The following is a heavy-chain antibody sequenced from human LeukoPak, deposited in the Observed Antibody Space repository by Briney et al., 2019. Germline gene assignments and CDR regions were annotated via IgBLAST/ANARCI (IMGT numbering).Heavy chain of an antibody. J-gene: IGHJ5*02. D-gene: IGHD6-13*01. V-gene: IGHV4-34*01. CDR1: GGSFRGYY. CDR2: INHSGST. CDR3: ARGQSIAAAGTIWFDP. Sequence: SETLSLTCAVYGGSFRGYYWSWIRQPPGKGLEWIGEINHSGSTNYNPSLKSRVTISVDTSKNQFSLKLSSVTAADTAVYYCARGQSIAAAGTIWFDPWGQGTLVTVSS.